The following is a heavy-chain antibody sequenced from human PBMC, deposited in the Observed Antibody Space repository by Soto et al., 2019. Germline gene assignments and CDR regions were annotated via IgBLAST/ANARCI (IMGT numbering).Heavy chain of an antibody. V-gene: IGHV3-48*02. J-gene: IGHJ4*02. CDR1: GFPFSSFA. D-gene: IGHD2-8*01. CDR3: ARDPNGITDFDY. CDR2: ISDSGSTT. Sequence: EVQLVESGGGLVQPGGSLRLSCAVSGFPFSSFAMNWVRQAPGRGLEWVSFISDSGSTTYYADSVKGRFTISRDSAKNSLYLQMNSLRDEDTAVYFCARDPNGITDFDYWGQGTQVTVSS.